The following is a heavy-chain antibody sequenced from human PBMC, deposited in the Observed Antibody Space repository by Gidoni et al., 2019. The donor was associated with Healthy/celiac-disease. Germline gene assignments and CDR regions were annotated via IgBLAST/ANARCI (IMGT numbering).Heavy chain of an antibody. Sequence: QVQLVESGGGVVQPGRSLRLSCAASGFTFSSYGMHWVRQAPGKGLEWVAVISYDGSNKYYADSVKGRFTISRDNSKNTLYLQMNSLRAEDTAVYYCGGAVAGTRYFQHWGQGTLVTVSS. D-gene: IGHD6-19*01. CDR1: GFTFSSYG. V-gene: IGHV3-30*03. CDR2: ISYDGSNK. CDR3: GGAVAGTRYFQH. J-gene: IGHJ1*01.